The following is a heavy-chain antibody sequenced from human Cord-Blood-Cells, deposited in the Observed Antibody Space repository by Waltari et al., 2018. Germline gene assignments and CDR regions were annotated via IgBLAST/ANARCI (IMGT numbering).Heavy chain of an antibody. Sequence: QVQLVQSGAEVKKPGSSVKVSCKASGGTFSSYAISWVRQAPGQGLEWMGGIIPIFGTANYAQKFQGRVTITTDESTSTAYMELSSLRSEDTAVYYCARVYYDSSGYYYFDYWGQGTLVTVSS. J-gene: IGHJ4*02. CDR3: ARVYYDSSGYYYFDY. V-gene: IGHV1-69*01. D-gene: IGHD3-22*01. CDR1: GGTFSSYA. CDR2: IIPIFGTA.